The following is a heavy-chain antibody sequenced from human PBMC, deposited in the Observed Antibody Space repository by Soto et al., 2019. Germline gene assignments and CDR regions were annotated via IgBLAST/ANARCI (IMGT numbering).Heavy chain of an antibody. CDR1: GYSFTSYW. CDR3: ARHKGETSMVGYQNGLDV. J-gene: IGHJ6*02. D-gene: IGHD5-18*01. CDR2: IDPSDSYT. V-gene: IGHV5-10-1*01. Sequence: GESLKISCHGSGYSFTSYWITWVRQMPGKGLEWMGRIDPSDSYTNYSPSFQGHVTISTDKSINTAYVQWSSLRASDTAMYYCARHKGETSMVGYQNGLDVWGQGTTVTVS.